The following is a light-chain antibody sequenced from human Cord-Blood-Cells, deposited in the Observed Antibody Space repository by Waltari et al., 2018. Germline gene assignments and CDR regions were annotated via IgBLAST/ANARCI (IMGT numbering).Light chain of an antibody. J-gene: IGKJ3*01. CDR2: WAS. Sequence: DIVMTQSPDSLAVSLGERATINCKSSQSVFYSTNNKNYLAWYQQKPGQPPKLLIYWASTRESGVPDRFSGSGSGTDFTLTISSLQAEDVAVYYCQQYYSTPFTFGPGTKVDIE. V-gene: IGKV4-1*01. CDR1: QSVFYSTNNKNY. CDR3: QQYYSTPFT.